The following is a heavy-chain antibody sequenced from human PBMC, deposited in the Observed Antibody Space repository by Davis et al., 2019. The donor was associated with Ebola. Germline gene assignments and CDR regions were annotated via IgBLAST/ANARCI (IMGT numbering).Heavy chain of an antibody. CDR2: IHYIGKT. Sequence: MPSETLSLTCTVYLDSVRNYYWSWIRQPPGNGLEWIGYIHYIGKTNYNPSLESRVTMSVDKSRHQFSLNVTSLTAADTAVYYCARGGGSFYLAIDNWGPGTLVTVSS. J-gene: IGHJ4*02. V-gene: IGHV4-59*02. D-gene: IGHD2-15*01. CDR1: LDSVRNYY. CDR3: ARGGGSFYLAIDN.